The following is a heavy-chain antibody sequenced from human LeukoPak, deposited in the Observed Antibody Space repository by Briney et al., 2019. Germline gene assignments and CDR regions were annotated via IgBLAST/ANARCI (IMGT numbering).Heavy chain of an antibody. CDR2: IIPTFGLV. D-gene: IGHD2-2*01. V-gene: IGHV1-69*17. J-gene: IGHJ5*02. Sequence: SVKVSCKASGGTFSSYAISWVRQAPGQGLEWVGGIIPTFGLVNYAEDLQGRATITADKSTSTFFMEMTSLRSDDTAMYYCVSSPPVGQLPIISYFDPWGQGTLVTVSS. CDR1: GGTFSSYA. CDR3: VSSPPVGQLPIISYFDP.